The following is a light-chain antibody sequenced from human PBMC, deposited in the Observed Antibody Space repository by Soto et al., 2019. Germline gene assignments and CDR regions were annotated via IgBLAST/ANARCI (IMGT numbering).Light chain of an antibody. CDR3: HQYDSAPLT. CDR1: QNVNTW. V-gene: IGKV1-5*03. Sequence: DVQMTQSPSTLSASVGDRVTITCRASQNVNTWLAWYQQKPGRAPDLLIHKASTLETGVPSRFSGSGSGTEFTLFISSLQPDDFATYYCHQYDSAPLTFGGGTKVEIK. CDR2: KAS. J-gene: IGKJ4*01.